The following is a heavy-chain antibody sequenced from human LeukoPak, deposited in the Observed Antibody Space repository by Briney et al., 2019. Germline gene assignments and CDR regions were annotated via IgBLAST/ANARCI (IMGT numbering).Heavy chain of an antibody. D-gene: IGHD3-3*01. Sequence: SETLSLTCTVSGGSISSYYWSWIRQPAGKGLEWIGRIYTSGSTNYNPSLKSRVTMSVDPSKNQFSLKLSSVAAADTAVYYCARGSVRDFWSGYYRHQPYFDYWGQGTLVTVSS. CDR2: IYTSGST. V-gene: IGHV4-4*07. J-gene: IGHJ4*02. CDR1: GGSISSYY. CDR3: ARGSVRDFWSGYYRHQPYFDY.